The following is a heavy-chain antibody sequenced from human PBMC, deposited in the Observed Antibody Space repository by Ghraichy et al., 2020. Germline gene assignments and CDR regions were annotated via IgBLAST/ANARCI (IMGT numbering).Heavy chain of an antibody. CDR3: ARHVYYGSGTFDY. Sequence: SETLSLTCTVSGGSISSYYWSWIRQPPGKGLEWIGYIYYSGSTNYNPSLKSRVTISVDTSKNQFSLKLSSVTAADTAVYYCARHVYYGSGTFDYWGQGTLVTVSS. V-gene: IGHV4-59*08. D-gene: IGHD3-10*01. CDR2: IYYSGST. CDR1: GGSISSYY. J-gene: IGHJ4*02.